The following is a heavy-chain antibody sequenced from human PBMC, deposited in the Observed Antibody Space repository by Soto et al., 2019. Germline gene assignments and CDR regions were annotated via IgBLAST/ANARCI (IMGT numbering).Heavy chain of an antibody. CDR2: IYHSGTT. Sequence: SETLSLTCAVSGYSISSGYYWGWIRQPPGKGLEWIGSIYHSGTTYDNPSLKSRVSLSVDMSKNQFSLKLSSVTAADTAVYYCASFLYDSRSYYYFDYWGNAIMATVSS. CDR1: GYSISSGYY. CDR3: ASFLYDSRSYYYFDY. V-gene: IGHV4-38-2*01. D-gene: IGHD3-22*01. J-gene: IGHJ4*01.